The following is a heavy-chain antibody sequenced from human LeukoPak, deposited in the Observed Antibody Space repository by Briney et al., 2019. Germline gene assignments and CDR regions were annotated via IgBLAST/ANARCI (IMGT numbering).Heavy chain of an antibody. J-gene: IGHJ4*02. D-gene: IGHD1-26*01. CDR1: GFTFSSCA. Sequence: GGSLRLSCAASGFTFSSCAMSWVRQAPGKGLEWVSTIIDSGNSIYYADSVEGRFTISRDNSKDTLYLQMDSLRAGDTAVYYCAKDPIFSGSYGVFDSWGQGTLVTVSS. V-gene: IGHV3-23*01. CDR2: IIDSGNSI. CDR3: AKDPIFSGSYGVFDS.